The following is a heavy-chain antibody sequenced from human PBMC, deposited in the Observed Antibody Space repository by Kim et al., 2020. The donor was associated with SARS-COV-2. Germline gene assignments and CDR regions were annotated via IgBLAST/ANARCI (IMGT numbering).Heavy chain of an antibody. J-gene: IGHJ5*02. D-gene: IGHD2-15*01. CDR1: GFTFSSYA. CDR3: ARAWGCGVGSCYSKGNP. CDR2: ISYDGSNK. Sequence: GGSLRLSCAASGFTFSSYAMHWVRQAPGKGLEWVAVISYDGSNKYYADSVKGRFTIARDNSKNTLYLQMNSLRAEDTAVYYCARAWGCGVGSCYSKGNPWGQGTLITVSS. V-gene: IGHV3-30*04.